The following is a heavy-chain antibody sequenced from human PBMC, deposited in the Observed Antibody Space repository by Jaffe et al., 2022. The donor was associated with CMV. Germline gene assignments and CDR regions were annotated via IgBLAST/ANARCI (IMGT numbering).Heavy chain of an antibody. J-gene: IGHJ4*02. CDR3: AKVPSSGWYSFDY. Sequence: QVQLVESGGGVVQPGRSLRLSCAASGFTFSSYGMHWVRQAPGKGLEWVAVISYDGSNKYYADSVKGRFTISRDNSKNTLYLQMNSLRAEDTAVYYCAKVPSSGWYSFDYWGQGTLVTVSS. V-gene: IGHV3-30*18. D-gene: IGHD6-19*01. CDR1: GFTFSSYG. CDR2: ISYDGSNK.